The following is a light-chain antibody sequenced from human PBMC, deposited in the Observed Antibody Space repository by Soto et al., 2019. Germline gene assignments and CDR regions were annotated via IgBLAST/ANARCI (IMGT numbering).Light chain of an antibody. V-gene: IGKV3-11*01. CDR3: QQRYNWPPWT. Sequence: ESVLTQSAATLSLYQGERATLSCRASQSVSDYLAWYQQKPGQAPRLLIYDASTRATGIPARFSGSGSGTDFTLTISSLEPEDFAVYFCQQRYNWPPWTFGQGTKVDIK. J-gene: IGKJ1*01. CDR1: QSVSDY. CDR2: DAS.